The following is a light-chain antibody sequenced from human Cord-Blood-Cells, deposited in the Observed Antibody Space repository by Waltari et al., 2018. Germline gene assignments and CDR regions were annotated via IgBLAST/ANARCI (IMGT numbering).Light chain of an antibody. Sequence: IVMTQSPATLSVSPADRATLSCRASQSVSSNLAWYQQKPGQAPRLLIYGASTRATGIPARFSGSGSGTEFTLTISSLQSEDFAVYYCQQYNNWPPATFGQGTKLEIK. CDR2: GAS. J-gene: IGKJ2*01. V-gene: IGKV3-15*01. CDR1: QSVSSN. CDR3: QQYNNWPPAT.